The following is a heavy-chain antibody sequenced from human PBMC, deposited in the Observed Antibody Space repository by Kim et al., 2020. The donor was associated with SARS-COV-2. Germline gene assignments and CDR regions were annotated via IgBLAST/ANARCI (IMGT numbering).Heavy chain of an antibody. D-gene: IGHD2-15*01. Sequence: SETLSLTCTVSGGSISSYYWSWIRQPPGKGLEWIGYIYYSGSTNYNPSLKSRVTISVDTSKNQFSLKLSSVTAADTAGYYCARAQYCSGGSCYPYCFDYWGQGTLVTVSS. CDR2: IYYSGST. CDR3: ARAQYCSGGSCYPYCFDY. J-gene: IGHJ4*02. CDR1: GGSISSYY. V-gene: IGHV4-59*01.